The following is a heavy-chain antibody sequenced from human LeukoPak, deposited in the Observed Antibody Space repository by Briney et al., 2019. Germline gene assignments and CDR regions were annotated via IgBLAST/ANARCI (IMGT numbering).Heavy chain of an antibody. Sequence: GGSLRLSCAASGFTFSSYWMHWVRQAPGKGLVWVSRIHSDGSSTTYADSVKGRFTISRDNAKDTLYLQMNSLRAEDTAVYYCARAKYSSGWLMFAFDIWGQGTMVTVSS. CDR2: IHSDGSST. D-gene: IGHD6-19*01. CDR3: ARAKYSSGWLMFAFDI. CDR1: GFTFSSYW. V-gene: IGHV3-74*01. J-gene: IGHJ3*02.